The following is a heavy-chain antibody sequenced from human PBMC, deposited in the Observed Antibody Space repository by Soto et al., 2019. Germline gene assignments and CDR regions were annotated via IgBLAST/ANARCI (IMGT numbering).Heavy chain of an antibody. Sequence: KPGGSLRLPFVASGFIFSDYFMSWFAQAPGKGLEGVSFMSGSSDNTNSADSVKGRFTISRDNAKNSLYLQRNSLRAEDTAVYYCVRDSARIVVVPPVDGDNWLDPW. D-gene: IGHD2-2*01. CDR2: MSGSSDNT. J-gene: IGHJ5*02. CDR1: GFIFSDYF. CDR3: VRDSARIVVVPPVDGDNWLDP. V-gene: IGHV3-11*06.